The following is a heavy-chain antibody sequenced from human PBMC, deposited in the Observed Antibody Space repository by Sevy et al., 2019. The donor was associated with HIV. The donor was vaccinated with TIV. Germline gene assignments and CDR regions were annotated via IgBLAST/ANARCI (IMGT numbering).Heavy chain of an antibody. V-gene: IGHV3-23*01. D-gene: IGHD1-26*01. CDR1: EFTFSSYA. CDR2: ISGSGGST. Sequence: GGSLRLSCSTSEFTFSSYAMSWVRQAPGKGLEWVSGISGSGGSTYYAESVKGRFTISRDNSKNTLSLQMNILLAEVTTVYYTARARGTFSHHYMDVWGKGTTVTVSS. CDR3: ARARGTFSHHYMDV. J-gene: IGHJ6*03.